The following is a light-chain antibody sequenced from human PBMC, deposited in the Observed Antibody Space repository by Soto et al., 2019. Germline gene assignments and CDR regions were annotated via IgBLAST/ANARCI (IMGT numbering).Light chain of an antibody. J-gene: IGKJ4*01. V-gene: IGKV1-39*01. CDR3: QQSYSTPPLT. Sequence: DIETTQSPSSLSASVGDTVTITCRASQGIKSYSNWYQQKPGKAPKLLIYGASSLQSGVPSRFSGSGSGTDFTLTISSLQPEDYATYYCQQSYSTPPLTFGGGTKVEIK. CDR1: QGIKSY. CDR2: GAS.